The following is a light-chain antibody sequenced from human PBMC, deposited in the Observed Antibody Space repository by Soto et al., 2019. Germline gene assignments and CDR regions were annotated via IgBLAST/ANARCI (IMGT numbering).Light chain of an antibody. CDR2: EVS. CDR3: SSYTTTSTVV. Sequence: QSALTQPASVSGSPGQSITISCTGTSRDVGSFNYVSWYQQLPGKAPKVIIYEVSNRLSGVSHRFSGSKSGNTASLTISGLQAEDEADYYCSSYTTTSTVVFGGGTQLTVL. CDR1: SRDVGSFNY. J-gene: IGLJ2*01. V-gene: IGLV2-14*01.